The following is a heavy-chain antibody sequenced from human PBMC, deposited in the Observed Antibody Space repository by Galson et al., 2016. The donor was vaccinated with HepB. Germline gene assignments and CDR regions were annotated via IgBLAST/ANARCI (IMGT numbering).Heavy chain of an antibody. J-gene: IGHJ4*02. CDR1: GFSFSNAW. CDR2: IKRKTDGGTT. Sequence: SLRLSCAASGFSFSNAWMNWVRQAPGKGLEWVGRIKRKTDGGTTDYAAPVKGGFIISRDDSKNTLYLQMNSLRAEDTAVYYCAKDPLVLLWFGELLLWGQGTLVTVSS. CDR3: AKDPLVLLWFGELLL. V-gene: IGHV3-15*07. D-gene: IGHD3-10*01.